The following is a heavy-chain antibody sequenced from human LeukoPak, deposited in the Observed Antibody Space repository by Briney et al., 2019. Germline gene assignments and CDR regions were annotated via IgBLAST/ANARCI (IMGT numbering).Heavy chain of an antibody. CDR2: IYYAGNT. V-gene: IGHV4-39*01. Sequence: SETLSLTCTVSGGSISINSHYWDWIRQSPGKGLEWIGSIYYAGNTYYNPSLKSRVIMSVDTAENQFSLNLYSVTAADTAVYYCARLRRVGGSTIKYYYDYWGQGTLVTVSS. J-gene: IGHJ4*02. CDR3: ARLRRVGGSTIKYYYDY. D-gene: IGHD1-26*01. CDR1: GGSISINSHY.